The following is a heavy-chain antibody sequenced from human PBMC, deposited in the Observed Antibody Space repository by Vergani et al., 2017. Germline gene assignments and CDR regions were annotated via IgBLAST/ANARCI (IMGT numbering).Heavy chain of an antibody. CDR3: ARRRAVRRTIISSTFDI. CDR1: NGSISEKSDS. CDR2: VNYSGIA. Sequence: QVQLQESGPGLVKPSETLSLSCIVSNGSISEKSDSWGWIRQPLGKGLEWIGDVNYSGIAFYNPSLRSRATISVDTSKNQFSLKVISVTAADTAVYYCARRRAVRRTIISSTFDIWGQGTMVSVSS. J-gene: IGHJ3*02. V-gene: IGHV4-39*01. D-gene: IGHD3-10*01.